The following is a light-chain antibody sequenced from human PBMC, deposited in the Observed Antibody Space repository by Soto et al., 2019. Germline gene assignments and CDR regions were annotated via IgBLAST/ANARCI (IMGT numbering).Light chain of an antibody. CDR2: DNT. CDR3: QSSSPTVYRV. V-gene: IGLV1-40*01. CDR1: SSNIGAGYD. J-gene: IGLJ2*01. Sequence: QSVLTQPPSVSGAPGQRVTISCTGSSSNIGAGYDVHWYQQPPGTAPKLLIYDNTNRPSGVPGRFSGSKSGTSASLAITGLQAEDEADSYCQSSSPTVYRVFGGGTNVTVL.